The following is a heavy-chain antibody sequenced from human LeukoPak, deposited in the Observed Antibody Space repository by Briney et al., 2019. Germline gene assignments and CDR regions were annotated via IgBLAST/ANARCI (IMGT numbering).Heavy chain of an antibody. CDR1: GGSISSSFYY. V-gene: IGHV4-39*01. CDR3: ARRLGGSGSYYY. Sequence: PSETLSLTCSVSGGSISSSFYYWGWIRQPPGKGLEWIGSIYYSGSTYYNPSLKSRVTISVDTSKNQFSLKLRSVTAADTAVYYCARRLGGSGSYYYWGQGTLVTVSS. J-gene: IGHJ4*02. CDR2: IYYSGST. D-gene: IGHD3-10*01.